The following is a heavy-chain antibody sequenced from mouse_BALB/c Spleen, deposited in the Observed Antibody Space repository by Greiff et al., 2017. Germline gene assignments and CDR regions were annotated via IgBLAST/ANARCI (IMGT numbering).Heavy chain of an antibody. Sequence: VQGVESGPELVKPGASVRISCKASGYTFTSYYIHWVKQRPGQGLEWIGWIYPGNVNTKYNEKFKGKATLTADKSSSTAYMQLSSLTSEDSAVYFCARSFITTATTWFAYWGQGTLVTVSA. CDR2: IYPGNVNT. CDR3: ARSFITTATTWFAY. V-gene: IGHV1S56*01. J-gene: IGHJ3*01. D-gene: IGHD1-2*01. CDR1: GYTFTSYY.